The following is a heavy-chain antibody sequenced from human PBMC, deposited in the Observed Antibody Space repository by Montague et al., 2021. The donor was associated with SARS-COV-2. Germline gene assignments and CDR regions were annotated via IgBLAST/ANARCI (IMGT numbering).Heavy chain of an antibody. CDR2: IHYIGNT. V-gene: IGHV4-39*01. CDR1: GASISRSDYY. Sequence: SETLSLTCNVSGASISRSDYYWAWIRQPPGKGLELIGSIHYIGNTYYNPSIESRVTISVDTSENQFSLKLRSVIAADTAVYYCARLLPDGTVVATDIPFDSWGQGTLVTVSS. D-gene: IGHD2-21*02. J-gene: IGHJ4*02. CDR3: ARLLPDGTVVATDIPFDS.